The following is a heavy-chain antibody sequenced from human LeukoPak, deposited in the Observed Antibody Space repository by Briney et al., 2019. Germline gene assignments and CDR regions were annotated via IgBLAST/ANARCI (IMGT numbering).Heavy chain of an antibody. CDR1: GGSINSGDYY. CDR3: ARGRGGLIVGATGAPWFDP. Sequence: PSETLSLTCTVSGGSINSGDYYWRWIRQPPGKGLEWIGYIYYSGSTYYNPSLKSRVTISVDTSKNQFSLKLSSVTAADTAVYYCARGRGGLIVGATGAPWFDPWGQGTLVTVSS. J-gene: IGHJ5*02. D-gene: IGHD1-26*01. V-gene: IGHV4-30-4*08. CDR2: IYYSGST.